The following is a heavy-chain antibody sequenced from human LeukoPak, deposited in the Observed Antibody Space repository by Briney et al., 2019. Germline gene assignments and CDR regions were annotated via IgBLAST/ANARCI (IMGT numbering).Heavy chain of an antibody. Sequence: SETLSLTCTVSGGSISSYYWSWIRQPPGKGLEWIGYIYTSGSTNYNPSLKSRVTISVDTSKNQFSLKLSSVTAADTAVYYCARHLGYYCGSGSSDAFDIWGQGTMVTVSS. CDR1: GGSISSYY. J-gene: IGHJ3*02. V-gene: IGHV4-4*09. CDR2: IYTSGST. CDR3: ARHLGYYCGSGSSDAFDI. D-gene: IGHD3-10*01.